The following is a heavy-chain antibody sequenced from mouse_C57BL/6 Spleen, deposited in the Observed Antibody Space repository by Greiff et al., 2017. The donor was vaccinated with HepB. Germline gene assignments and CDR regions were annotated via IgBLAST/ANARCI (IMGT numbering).Heavy chain of an antibody. CDR1: GYAFSSSW. CDR2: IYPGDGDT. D-gene: IGHD1-1*01. Sequence: QVQLQQSGPELVKPGASVKISCKASGYAFSSSWMNWVKQRPGKGLEWIGRIYPGDGDTNYNGKFKGKATLTADKSSSTAYMQLSSLTSEDSAVYFCAREGSGYRYCDVWGTGTTVTVSS. V-gene: IGHV1-82*01. J-gene: IGHJ1*03. CDR3: AREGSGYRYCDV.